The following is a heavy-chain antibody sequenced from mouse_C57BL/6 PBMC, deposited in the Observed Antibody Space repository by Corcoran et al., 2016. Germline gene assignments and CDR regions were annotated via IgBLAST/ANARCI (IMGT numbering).Heavy chain of an antibody. CDR2: IYPGDGDT. J-gene: IGHJ4*01. V-gene: IGHV1-80*01. CDR1: DYAFRSYW. CDR3: ARRGGNYAMDY. Sequence: QVRLQQSGAELVKRGASVKISCKASDYAFRSYWMNGVKQRPGKGLEWIGQIYPGDGDTNYNGKFKGKATLTADKSSSTAYMQLSSLTSEDSAVYVCARRGGNYAMDYWGQGTSVTVSS.